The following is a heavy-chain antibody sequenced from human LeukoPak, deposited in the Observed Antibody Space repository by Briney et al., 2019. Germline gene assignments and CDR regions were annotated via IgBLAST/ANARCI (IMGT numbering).Heavy chain of an antibody. V-gene: IGHV4-39*07. Sequence: SETLSLTCTVSGGSISSSSYYWGWIRQPPGKGLEWIGSIYYSGSTYYNPSLKSRVTISVDTSKNQFSLKLSSVTAADTAVYYCARKYYYGSGSYRWFDPWGQGTLVTVSS. CDR3: ARKYYYGSGSYRWFDP. CDR2: IYYSGST. J-gene: IGHJ5*02. CDR1: GGSISSSSYY. D-gene: IGHD3-10*01.